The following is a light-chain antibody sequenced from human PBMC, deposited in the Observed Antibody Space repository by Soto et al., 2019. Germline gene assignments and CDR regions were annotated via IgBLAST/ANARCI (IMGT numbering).Light chain of an antibody. Sequence: EIVLTQSPGTLSLSPGERATLSCRASQSVSNNFLAWYQQKPGQAPRLLIYGASSRATDIPDRFSGSGSGTDFTLTISRLEPEDSAVYYCQPYGSSYTFGQGTKLEIK. J-gene: IGKJ2*01. CDR1: QSVSNNF. V-gene: IGKV3-20*01. CDR3: QPYGSSYT. CDR2: GAS.